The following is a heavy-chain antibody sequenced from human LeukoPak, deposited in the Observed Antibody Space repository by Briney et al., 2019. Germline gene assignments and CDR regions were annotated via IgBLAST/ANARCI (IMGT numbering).Heavy chain of an antibody. CDR1: GYSFTSYW. J-gene: IGHJ4*02. CDR3: ARPGDFGEDYFDY. CDR2: IYPGDSDT. D-gene: IGHD4-17*01. V-gene: IGHV5-51*01. Sequence: GESLKISCKGSGYSFTSYWIGWVRQMPGKGLEWMGIIYPGDSDTRYSPSFQGQVTISADESISTAYLQWSSLKASDADMYYCARPGDFGEDYFDYWGQGTLVTVSS.